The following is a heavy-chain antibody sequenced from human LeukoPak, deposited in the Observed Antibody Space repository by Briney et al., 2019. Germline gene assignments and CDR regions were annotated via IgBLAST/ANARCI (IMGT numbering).Heavy chain of an antibody. CDR1: GGSFSGYY. CDR3: ARALMVYAPTLFYYYYYYMDV. V-gene: IGHV4-34*01. Sequence: PSETLSLTCAVYGGSFSGYYWSWVRQPPGKGLEWIGEINHSGSTNYNPSLKSRVTISVDTSKNQFSLKLSSVTAADTAVYYCARALMVYAPTLFYYYYYYMDVWGKGTTVTVSS. D-gene: IGHD2-8*01. J-gene: IGHJ6*03. CDR2: INHSGST.